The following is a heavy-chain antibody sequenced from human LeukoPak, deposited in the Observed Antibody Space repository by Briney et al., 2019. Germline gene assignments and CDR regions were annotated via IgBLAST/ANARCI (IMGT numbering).Heavy chain of an antibody. D-gene: IGHD1-26*01. CDR1: SGSISSYY. J-gene: IGHJ4*02. V-gene: IGHV4-59*01. CDR2: IYYSGST. Sequence: SETLSLTCTVSSGSISSYYWSWIRQPPGKGLEWIGYIYYSGSTNYNPSLKSRVTISVDTSKNQFSLKLGSVTAADTAVYYCAGQWASYFDYWGQGTLVTVSS. CDR3: AGQWASYFDY.